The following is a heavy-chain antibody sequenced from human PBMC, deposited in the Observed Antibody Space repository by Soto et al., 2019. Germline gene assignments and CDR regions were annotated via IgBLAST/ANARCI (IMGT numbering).Heavy chain of an antibody. Sequence: GGSLRLSCAASGFTVSSNYMSWVRQAPGKGLEWVSVIYSGGSTYYADSVKGRFTISRDNSKNTLYLQMNSLRAEDTAVYYCARDGARLMNYYDSSGYLDPWGQGTLVTVSS. J-gene: IGHJ5*02. CDR1: GFTVSSNY. CDR3: ARDGARLMNYYDSSGYLDP. CDR2: IYSGGST. D-gene: IGHD3-22*01. V-gene: IGHV3-66*01.